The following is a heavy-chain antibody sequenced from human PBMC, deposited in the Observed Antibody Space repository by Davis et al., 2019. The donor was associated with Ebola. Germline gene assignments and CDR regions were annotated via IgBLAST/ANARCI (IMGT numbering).Heavy chain of an antibody. CDR3: AASAGTVGKFDF. CDR1: GGTFSSYA. D-gene: IGHD1-14*01. Sequence: AASVKVSCKASGGTFSSYAISWVRQAPGQGLEWMGRIIPILGIANYAQKFRERLTMTRDMSTSTAYMELSSLRFEDTAVYYCAASAGTVGKFDFWSRGTRATVSS. V-gene: IGHV1-69*04. CDR2: IIPILGIA. J-gene: IGHJ2*01.